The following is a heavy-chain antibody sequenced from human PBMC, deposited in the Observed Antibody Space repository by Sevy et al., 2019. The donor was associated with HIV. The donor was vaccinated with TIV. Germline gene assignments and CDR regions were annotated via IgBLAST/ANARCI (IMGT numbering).Heavy chain of an antibody. J-gene: IGHJ6*02. Sequence: GGSLRLSCAASGFTFSSYAMSWVRQAPGKGLEWVSAISGSGGSTYYADSVKGRFTISRDNSKNTLYLQMNSLGAEDTAVYYCAKDQTLYYDFWSGYYTGSGYYYYYGMDVWGQGTTVTVSS. CDR2: ISGSGGST. CDR3: AKDQTLYYDFWSGYYTGSGYYYYYGMDV. CDR1: GFTFSSYA. V-gene: IGHV3-23*01. D-gene: IGHD3-3*01.